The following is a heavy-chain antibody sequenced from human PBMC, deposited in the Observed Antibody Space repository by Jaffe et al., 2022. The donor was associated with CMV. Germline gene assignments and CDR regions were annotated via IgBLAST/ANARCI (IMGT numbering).Heavy chain of an antibody. Sequence: EVQLVESGGGLVQPGGSLRLSCAASGFTFSSYWMHWVRQAPGKGLVWVSRINSDGSSTSYADSVKGRFTISRDNAKNTLYLQMNSLRAEDTAVYYCAGGLGYYYYMDVWGKGTTVTVSS. V-gene: IGHV3-74*01. D-gene: IGHD3-10*01. CDR3: AGGLGYYYYMDV. J-gene: IGHJ6*03. CDR1: GFTFSSYW. CDR2: INSDGSST.